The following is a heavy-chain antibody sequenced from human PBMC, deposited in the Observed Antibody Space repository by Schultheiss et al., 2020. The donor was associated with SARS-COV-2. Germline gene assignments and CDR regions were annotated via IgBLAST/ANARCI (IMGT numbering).Heavy chain of an antibody. CDR2: IYYSGST. D-gene: IGHD2-2*01. CDR3: ARSEYEGRSDY. V-gene: IGHV4-31*03. CDR1: GGSVSSGSYY. Sequence: SQTLSLTCTVSGGSVSSGSYYWSWIRQHPGKGLEWIGYIYYSGSTYYNPSLKSRVTISVDTSKNQFSLKLSSVTAADTAVYYCARSEYEGRSDYWGQGTLVTVSS. J-gene: IGHJ4*02.